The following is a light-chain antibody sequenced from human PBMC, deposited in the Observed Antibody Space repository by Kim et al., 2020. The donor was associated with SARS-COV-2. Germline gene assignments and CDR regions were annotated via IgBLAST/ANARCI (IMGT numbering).Light chain of an antibody. CDR2: GAS. Sequence: SPGERATLTCRASQRVSSSYLAGYQQKPGQTPRLLIYGASSRATDIPDRFSGSGSGTDFTLTISRLEAEDFAVYYCQQYGNSPITFGGGTKVDIK. J-gene: IGKJ4*01. CDR1: QRVSSSY. CDR3: QQYGNSPIT. V-gene: IGKV3-20*01.